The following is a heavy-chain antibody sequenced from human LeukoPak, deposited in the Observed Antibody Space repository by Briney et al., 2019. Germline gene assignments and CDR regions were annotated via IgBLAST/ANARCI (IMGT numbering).Heavy chain of an antibody. CDR2: INYSGST. J-gene: IGHJ4*02. CDR3: ARVPQLLWFGAPGYFDY. D-gene: IGHD3-10*01. Sequence: SETLSLTCTVSGGSISSYYWSWIRQPPGKGLEWIGYINYSGSTNHNPSLKSRVTISVDTSKNQFSLKLSSVTAADTAVYYCARVPQLLWFGAPGYFDYWGQGTLVTVSS. V-gene: IGHV4-59*01. CDR1: GGSISSYY.